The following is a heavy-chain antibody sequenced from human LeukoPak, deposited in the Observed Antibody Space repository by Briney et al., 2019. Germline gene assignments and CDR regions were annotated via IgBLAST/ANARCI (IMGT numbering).Heavy chain of an antibody. D-gene: IGHD2-15*01. CDR2: IIPILGIA. CDR3: ARGGGAIVVVVAANWFDP. J-gene: IGHJ5*02. CDR1: GGTFSSYA. V-gene: IGHV1-69*04. Sequence: GASVKVSCKASGGTFSSYAISWVRQAPGQGLEWMGRIIPILGIANYAQKFQGRVTITADKSTSTAYMELSSLRSEDTAVYYCARGGGAIVVVVAANWFDPWGQGTLVTVSS.